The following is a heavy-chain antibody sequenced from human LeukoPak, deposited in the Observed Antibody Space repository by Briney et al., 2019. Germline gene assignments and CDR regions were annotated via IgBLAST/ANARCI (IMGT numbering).Heavy chain of an antibody. Sequence: PGGSLRLSCAASGFTFSSYGMHWVRQAPGKGLEWVAFIRYDGSNKYYADSVKGRFTISRDNAKNSLYLQMNSLRAEDTAVYYCARDPRLTGYSIDYWGQGTLVTVSS. CDR3: ARDPRLTGYSIDY. D-gene: IGHD3-9*01. J-gene: IGHJ4*02. CDR1: GFTFSSYG. CDR2: IRYDGSNK. V-gene: IGHV3-30*02.